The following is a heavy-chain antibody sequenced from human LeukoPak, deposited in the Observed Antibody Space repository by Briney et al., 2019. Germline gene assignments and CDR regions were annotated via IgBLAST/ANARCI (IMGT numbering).Heavy chain of an antibody. CDR2: INHSGST. D-gene: IGHD3-10*01. Sequence: SETLSLTCAVYGGSFSGYYWSWIRQPPGKGLEWIGEINHSGSTNYNPSLKSRVTISVDTAKNQFSLKLSSVTAADTAVYYCASRRFGDAWGQGTLVTVSS. CDR1: GGSFSGYY. CDR3: ASRRFGDA. V-gene: IGHV4-34*01. J-gene: IGHJ5*02.